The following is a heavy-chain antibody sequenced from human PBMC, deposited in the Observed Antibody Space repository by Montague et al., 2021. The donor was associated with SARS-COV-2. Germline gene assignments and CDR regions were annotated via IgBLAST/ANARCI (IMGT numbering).Heavy chain of an antibody. CDR2: ICHSEHT. CDR3: ARQPYLPSAYYFDY. V-gene: IGHV4-59*13. J-gene: IGHJ4*02. D-gene: IGHD3-10*01. Sequence: SETLSLTCAVSGSSNTTSDCTWIPSAQGKSLESVAYICHSEHTYYKPALGSRVAISIGTSRDQFSLSLTSITAADTSVYYCARQPYLPSAYYFDYWGLGTLASV. CDR1: GSSNTTSD.